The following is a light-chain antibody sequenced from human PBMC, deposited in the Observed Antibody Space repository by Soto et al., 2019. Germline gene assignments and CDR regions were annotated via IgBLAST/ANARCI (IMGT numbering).Light chain of an antibody. V-gene: IGKV3-20*01. Sequence: EIVLTQCPGTVSLSPGERATLSCRASQSVSNRYLAWYRQKPGQAPSLLIYEASFRATGIPDRFRGSGSGTDFTLTISRLEPEDFAVYYCQQYGSSPQTFGQGTNLEIK. CDR1: QSVSNRY. CDR2: EAS. CDR3: QQYGSSPQT. J-gene: IGKJ2*01.